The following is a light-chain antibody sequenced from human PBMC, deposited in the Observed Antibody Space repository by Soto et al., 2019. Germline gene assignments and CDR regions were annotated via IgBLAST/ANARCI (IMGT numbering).Light chain of an antibody. CDR3: QQLNSYPLS. CDR2: SAS. J-gene: IGKJ4*01. V-gene: IGKV3-20*01. Sequence: EIVLTQSPGTLSLSPGDRATLSCTASQSVSSSYLAWYQHKPGQAPRLLIYSASSRATGIPDRFSGSGSGTELTITISSLQPEDFETYYCQQLNSYPLSFGGGTKVDIK. CDR1: QSVSSSY.